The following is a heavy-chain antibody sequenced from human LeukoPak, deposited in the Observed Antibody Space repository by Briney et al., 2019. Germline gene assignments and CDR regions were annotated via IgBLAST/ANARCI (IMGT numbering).Heavy chain of an antibody. CDR3: ARGVEYYGSGSYSLNFDY. V-gene: IGHV4-39*01. D-gene: IGHD3-10*01. Sequence: PSETLSLTCTVSGGSISSSSYYWGWIRQPPGKGLEWIGSIYYSGSTYYNPSLKSRVTISVDTSKNQFSLKLSSVTAADTAVYYCARGVEYYGSGSYSLNFDYWGQGALVTVSS. CDR1: GGSISSSSYY. J-gene: IGHJ4*02. CDR2: IYYSGST.